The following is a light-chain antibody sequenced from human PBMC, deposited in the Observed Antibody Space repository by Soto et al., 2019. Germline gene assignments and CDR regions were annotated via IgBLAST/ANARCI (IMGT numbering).Light chain of an antibody. CDR1: QSVSSN. CDR2: DAS. CDR3: QQYIKWPIT. V-gene: IGKV3-15*01. Sequence: EIVMTQSPGTLSVSPGERATLSCRASQSVSSNLAWYQQKPGQAPRLLISDASTRATGIPARSSGSGSGTEFTLTVSSLQSEDFAVYYCQQYIKWPITFGQGTRLEIK. J-gene: IGKJ5*01.